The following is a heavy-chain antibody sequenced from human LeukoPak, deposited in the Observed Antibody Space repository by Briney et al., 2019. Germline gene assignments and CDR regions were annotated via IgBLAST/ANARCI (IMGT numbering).Heavy chain of an antibody. V-gene: IGHV4-30-2*01. CDR2: IYHSGST. D-gene: IGHD3-22*01. Sequence: SGTLSLTCAVSGGSISSGGYSWSWIRQPPGKGLEWIGYIYHSGSTYYNPSLKSRVTISVDRSKNQFSLKLSSVTAADTAVYYCARAPTYYYDSSGYYAPYFDYWGQGTLVTVSS. CDR3: ARAPTYYYDSSGYYAPYFDY. CDR1: GGSISSGGYS. J-gene: IGHJ4*02.